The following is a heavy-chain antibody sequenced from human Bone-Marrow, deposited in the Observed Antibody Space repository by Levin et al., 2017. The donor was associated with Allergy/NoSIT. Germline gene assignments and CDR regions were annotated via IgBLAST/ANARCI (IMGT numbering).Heavy chain of an antibody. Sequence: GGSLRLSCVGSGFSFSSYNMNWVRQAPGKGLEWVSYITGSSSTIFYSDSVKGRFTISRDNAKNSLYLQMTSLRDEDTAVYYCARDFPESGSPDYWGQGTLVTVSS. D-gene: IGHD3-10*01. CDR2: ITGSSSTI. J-gene: IGHJ4*02. CDR1: GFSFSSYN. CDR3: ARDFPESGSPDY. V-gene: IGHV3-48*02.